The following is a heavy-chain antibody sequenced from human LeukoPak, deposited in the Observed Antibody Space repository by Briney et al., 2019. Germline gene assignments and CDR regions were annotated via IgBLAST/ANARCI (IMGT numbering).Heavy chain of an antibody. V-gene: IGHV4-34*01. CDR2: INPSRNT. D-gene: IGHD3-10*01. Sequence: SETLSLTCAVFGGSFSGYYWNWIRQPPGKGLEWIGQINPSRNTNYNPSLKSRVTMSVDTSKNQFSLKLSSVTAADTAVYYCARGGYYGSGNDFRFDPWGQGTLVTVSS. CDR3: ARGGYYGSGNDFRFDP. CDR1: GGSFSGYY. J-gene: IGHJ5*02.